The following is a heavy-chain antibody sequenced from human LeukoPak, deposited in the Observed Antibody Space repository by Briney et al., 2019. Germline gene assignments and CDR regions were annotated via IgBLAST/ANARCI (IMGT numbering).Heavy chain of an antibody. Sequence: GASVKVSCKASGYTFTGYYMHWVRQAPGQGLEWMGWINPNSGGTNYAQKFQGRVTMTRDTSISTAYMELSRLRSDDTAVYYCASSGYSYGSPRYYYGMDVWGQGTTVTVSS. CDR3: ASSGYSYGSPRYYYGMDV. CDR1: GYTFTGYY. D-gene: IGHD5-18*01. V-gene: IGHV1-2*02. CDR2: INPNSGGT. J-gene: IGHJ6*02.